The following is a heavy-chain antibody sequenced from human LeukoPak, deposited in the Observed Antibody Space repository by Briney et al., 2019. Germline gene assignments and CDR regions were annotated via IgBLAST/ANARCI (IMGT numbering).Heavy chain of an antibody. D-gene: IGHD6-13*01. V-gene: IGHV1-2*04. CDR1: GYTFTSYD. Sequence: ASVKVSCKASGYTFTSYDINWVRQATGQGLEWMGWINPNSGGTNYAQKFQGWVTMTRDTSISTAYMELSRLRSDDTAVYYCARIAAAGTWGDAFDIWGQGTMVTVSS. CDR2: INPNSGGT. J-gene: IGHJ3*02. CDR3: ARIAAAGTWGDAFDI.